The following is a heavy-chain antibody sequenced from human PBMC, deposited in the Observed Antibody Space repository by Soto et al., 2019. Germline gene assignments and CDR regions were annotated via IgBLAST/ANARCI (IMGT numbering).Heavy chain of an antibody. CDR2: ISGSGGST. CDR3: AKDRAKVRYGDYGT. V-gene: IGHV3-23*01. D-gene: IGHD4-17*01. J-gene: IGHJ4*02. CDR1: GFTFSSYA. Sequence: GGSLRLSCAASGFTFSSYAMSWVRQAPGKGLEWVSAISGSGGSTYYADSAKGRFTISRDNSKNTLYLQMNSLRAEDTAVYYCAKDRAKVRYGDYGTWGQGTLVTVSS.